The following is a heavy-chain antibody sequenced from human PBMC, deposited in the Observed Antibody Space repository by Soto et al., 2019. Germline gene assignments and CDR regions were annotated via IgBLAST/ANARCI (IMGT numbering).Heavy chain of an antibody. CDR2: TSGGGDTT. Sequence: EVQLLESGGGLVQPGGSLRLSCAASGFTFNNDAMTWVRQAPGKGLEWVSATSGGGDTTSYADSVKGRFTVCRDGSKNTLYVQMSSLRAEATALYYCEIGRGGSGNIAPRVDFWGQGTLVTVST. J-gene: IGHJ4*02. V-gene: IGHV3-23*01. CDR3: EIGRGGSGNIAPRVDF. D-gene: IGHD3-10*01. CDR1: GFTFNNDA.